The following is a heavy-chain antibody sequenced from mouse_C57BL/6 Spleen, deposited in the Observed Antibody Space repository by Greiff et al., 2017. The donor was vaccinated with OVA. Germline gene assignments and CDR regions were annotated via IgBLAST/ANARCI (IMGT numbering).Heavy chain of an antibody. J-gene: IGHJ1*03. D-gene: IGHD2-2*01. CDR1: GYTFTSYW. CDR3: ARGGYDGDYGG. CDR2: IYPAAGDT. V-gene: IGHV1-69*01. Sequence: VQLQESGAVLVMPGASVTLSCKASGYTFTSYWMHWVKQRPGQGLEWIGAIYPAAGDTNYNQKFKGKATLTVVKSSSTAYMQLSSLTAEDSAVYYCARGGYDGDYGGGGTAITVTVSS.